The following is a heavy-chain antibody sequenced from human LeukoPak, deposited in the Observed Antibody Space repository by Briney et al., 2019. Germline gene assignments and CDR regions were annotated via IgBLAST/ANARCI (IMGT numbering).Heavy chain of an antibody. D-gene: IGHD6-13*01. CDR1: GFTFSDYY. CDR3: ARDHIAAAGTQWFDP. V-gene: IGHV3-11*06. J-gene: IGHJ5*02. CDR2: VSSSSSYT. Sequence: PGGSLRLSCAASGFTFSDYYMSWIRQAPGKGLEWVSYVSSSSSYTNYADSVKGRFTISRDNAKNSLYLQMNSLRAEDTAVYYCARDHIAAAGTQWFDPWGQGTLVTVSS.